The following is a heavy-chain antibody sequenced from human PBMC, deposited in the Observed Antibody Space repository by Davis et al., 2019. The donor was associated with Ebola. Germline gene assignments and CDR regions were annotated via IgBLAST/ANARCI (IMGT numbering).Heavy chain of an antibody. CDR3: ARVIWDYVWPPYDY. D-gene: IGHD3-16*01. CDR1: GFTFSSYE. J-gene: IGHJ4*02. Sequence: GESLKISCAASGFTFSSYEMNWVRQAPGKGLEWVSYISSSGSTIYYADSVKGRFTISRDNAKNSLYLQMNSLRAEDTAVYYCARVIWDYVWPPYDYWGQGTLVTVSS. CDR2: ISSSGSTI. V-gene: IGHV3-48*03.